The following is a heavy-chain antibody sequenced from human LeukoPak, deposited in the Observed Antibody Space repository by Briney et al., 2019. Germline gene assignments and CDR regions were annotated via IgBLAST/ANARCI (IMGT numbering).Heavy chain of an antibody. CDR3: ARGGNYYDSSGHQGGAFDI. CDR2: IIPIFGTA. D-gene: IGHD3-22*01. CDR1: GGTFSSYA. Sequence: SVKVSCKASGGTFSSYAISWVRQAPGQGLEWMGRIIPIFGTANYAQKFQGRVTITTNESTSTAYMELSSLRSEDTAVYYCARGGNYYDSSGHQGGAFDIWGQGTMVTVSS. V-gene: IGHV1-69*05. J-gene: IGHJ3*02.